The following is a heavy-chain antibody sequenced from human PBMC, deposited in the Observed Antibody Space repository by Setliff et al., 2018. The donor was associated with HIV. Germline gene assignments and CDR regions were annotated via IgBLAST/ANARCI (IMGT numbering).Heavy chain of an antibody. CDR1: GGSINNYF. Sequence: PSGDLSLTCTVSGGSINNYFWSWIRQSPGRGLEWIGYIYYSGETNYNPSLKSRVTFSVDTSKNQFSLKLSSVTAADSAVYYCARDYYNFQDMWGQGTMVTVSS. CDR2: IYYSGET. D-gene: IGHD3-3*01. J-gene: IGHJ3*02. CDR3: ARDYYNFQDM. V-gene: IGHV4-59*01.